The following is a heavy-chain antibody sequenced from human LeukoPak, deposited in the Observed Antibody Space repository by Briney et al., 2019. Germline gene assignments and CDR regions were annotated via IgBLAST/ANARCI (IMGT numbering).Heavy chain of an antibody. D-gene: IGHD6-13*01. CDR3: ARDGGQQLVRD. CDR2: MNPNSGNT. Sequence: ASVKVSCKASGYTFTSSDINWVRQATGQGLEWKGWMNPNSGNTGYAQKFQGRVTMTRDTSISTAYMELSSLKSEDTAVYYCARDGGQQLVRDWGQGTLVTVSS. V-gene: IGHV1-8*01. CDR1: GYTFTSSD. J-gene: IGHJ4*02.